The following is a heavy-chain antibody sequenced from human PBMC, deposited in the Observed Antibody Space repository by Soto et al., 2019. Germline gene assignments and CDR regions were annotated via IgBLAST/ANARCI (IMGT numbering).Heavy chain of an antibody. J-gene: IGHJ6*02. CDR1: GFTFSSYA. CDR3: ARDPRGNYYYGMDV. Sequence: GGSLRLSCAASGFTFSSYAMHWVRQAPGKGLEWVAVISYDGSNKYYADSVKGRFTISRDNSKNTLYLQMNSLRAEDTAVYYCARDPRGNYYYGMDVWGQGTTVTVSS. V-gene: IGHV3-30-3*01. CDR2: ISYDGSNK.